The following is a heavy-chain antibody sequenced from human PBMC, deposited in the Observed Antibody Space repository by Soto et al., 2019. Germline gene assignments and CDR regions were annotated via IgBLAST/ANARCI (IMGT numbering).Heavy chain of an antibody. D-gene: IGHD5-18*01. V-gene: IGHV4-34*01. CDR1: GGSFSGYY. J-gene: IGHJ6*02. CDR2: INHSGST. CDR3: ARGSRYGYYYYGMDV. Sequence: PSETLSLTCAVYGGSFSGYYWSWIRQPPGKGLEWIGEINHSGSTNYNPSLKSRVTISVDTSKNQLSLKLSSVTAADTAVYYCARGSRYGYYYYGMDVWGQGTTVTVSS.